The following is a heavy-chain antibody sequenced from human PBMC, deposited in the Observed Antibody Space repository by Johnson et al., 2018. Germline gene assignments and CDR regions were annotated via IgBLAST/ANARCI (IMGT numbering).Heavy chain of an antibody. CDR1: GFTFSGSA. Sequence: VQLVQSGGGLVQPGGSLKLSCAASGFTFSGSAMHWVRQASGKGLEWVGRIRSKVNSYATAYAASVKGRFTISREDSKNTAYLQMNSLKTEDTAVDYCTSPYYEDRRGYEPPDALDSWGQGTMVTVSS. V-gene: IGHV3-73*01. D-gene: IGHD3-22*01. J-gene: IGHJ3*02. CDR2: IRSKVNSYAT. CDR3: TSPYYEDRRGYEPPDALDS.